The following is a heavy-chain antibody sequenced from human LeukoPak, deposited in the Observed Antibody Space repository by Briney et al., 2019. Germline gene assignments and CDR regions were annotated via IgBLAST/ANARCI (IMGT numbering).Heavy chain of an antibody. J-gene: IGHJ6*03. CDR3: AREPDGSRCYYYMDV. Sequence: GGSLRLSCAASGFTFSSYSMNWVRQAPGKGLEWVSSISSSSSYIYYADSVKGRFTISRDSAKNSLYLQMNSLRAEDTAVYYCAREPDGSRCYYYMDVWRKGTTVTVSS. D-gene: IGHD1-14*01. V-gene: IGHV3-21*01. CDR2: ISSSSSYI. CDR1: GFTFSSYS.